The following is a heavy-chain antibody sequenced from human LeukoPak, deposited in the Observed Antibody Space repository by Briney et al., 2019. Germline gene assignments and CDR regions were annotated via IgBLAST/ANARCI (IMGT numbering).Heavy chain of an antibody. J-gene: IGHJ4*02. CDR2: INPNSGET. D-gene: IGHD3-9*01. V-gene: IGHV1-2*02. Sequence: ASVKVSCKASGYTFTGAYMHWVRQAPGQGLEWMGWINPNSGETRFAQKFQGRVTMTRDTSISTASMDLGGLRSDDTAVYYCARVLFNSGYDYWGQGSLVTVSS. CDR1: GYTFTGAY. CDR3: ARVLFNSGYDY.